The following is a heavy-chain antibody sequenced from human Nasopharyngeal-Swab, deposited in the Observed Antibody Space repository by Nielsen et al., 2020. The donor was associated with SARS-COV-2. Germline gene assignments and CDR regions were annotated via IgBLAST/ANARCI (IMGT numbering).Heavy chain of an antibody. V-gene: IGHV1-69*13. CDR3: ARDLYGSGSYNFGAFDI. CDR2: IIPIFGTS. J-gene: IGHJ3*02. D-gene: IGHD3-10*01. Sequence: SVKVSCKASGGTFSSYAISWVRHAPGQGLEWMEGIIPIFGTSNYAQKFQGRVTITADESTSTAYMELSSLRSEDTAVYYCARDLYGSGSYNFGAFDIWGQGTMVTVSS. CDR1: GGTFSSYA.